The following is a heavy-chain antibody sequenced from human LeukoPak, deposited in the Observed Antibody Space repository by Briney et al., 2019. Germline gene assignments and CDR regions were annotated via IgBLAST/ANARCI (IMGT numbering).Heavy chain of an antibody. CDR2: IYYSGNT. CDR1: GGSFSGYY. Sequence: SETLSLTCAVYGGSFSGYYWSWIRQPPGKGLEWIGYIYYSGNTNYNPSLKSRVTISVDTSKNQFSLKLTSVTAADTAVYYCAGASRGHDYWGQGTLVTVSS. CDR3: AGASRGHDY. D-gene: IGHD3-10*01. V-gene: IGHV4-59*01. J-gene: IGHJ4*02.